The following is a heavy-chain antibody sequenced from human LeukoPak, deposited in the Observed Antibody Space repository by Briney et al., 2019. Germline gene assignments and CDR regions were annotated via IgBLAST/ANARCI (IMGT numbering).Heavy chain of an antibody. CDR2: IYFSGAT. J-gene: IGHJ6*02. Sequence: RPSETLSLTCTVSGGSISNYYWSWIRQSPVKGLEWSGYIYFSGATNYNPSLKSRVTISVDTSKNQFSLKLSSVTAADTAVYYCAREDPQTTVPEGLDVWGQGTTVTVSS. CDR3: AREDPQTTVPEGLDV. D-gene: IGHD4-17*01. CDR1: GGSISNYY. V-gene: IGHV4-59*01.